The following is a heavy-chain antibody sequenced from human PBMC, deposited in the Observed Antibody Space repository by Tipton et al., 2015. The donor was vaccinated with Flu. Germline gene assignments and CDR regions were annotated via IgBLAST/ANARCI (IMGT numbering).Heavy chain of an antibody. CDR1: GGSVGRPYC. V-gene: IGHV4-38-2*01. CDR2: ICPGSP. CDR3: ARRDFSNYVSEPKNWFAI. J-gene: IGHJ5*02. Sequence: LRLSCSVSGGSVGRPYCWGWVRRPPGKGLEWIGNICPGSPYYNPTLRSRVTMSVARSNDQFSLRLTSVTAADTAVYFCARRDFSNYVSEPKNWFAIWGQGTLATVSS. D-gene: IGHD4-11*01.